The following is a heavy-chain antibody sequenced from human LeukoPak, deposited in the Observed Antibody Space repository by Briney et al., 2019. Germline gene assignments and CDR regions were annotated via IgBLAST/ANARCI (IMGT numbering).Heavy chain of an antibody. CDR1: GYTLTELS. CDR3: ATHFDSSGPDAFDI. D-gene: IGHD3-22*01. Sequence: ASVKVSCKVSGYTLTELSMHWVRQAPGKGLEWMGGFGPEDGETIYAQKFQGRVTMTEDTSTDTAYMGLSSLRSEDTAVYYCATHFDSSGPDAFDIWGQGTMVTVSS. J-gene: IGHJ3*02. V-gene: IGHV1-24*01. CDR2: FGPEDGET.